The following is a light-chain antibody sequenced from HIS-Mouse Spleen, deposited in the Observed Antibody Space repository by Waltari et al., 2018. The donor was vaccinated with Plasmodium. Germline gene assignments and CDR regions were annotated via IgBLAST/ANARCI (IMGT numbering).Light chain of an antibody. Sequence: QSVLTQPPSASGTPGQRVTISCSGSSSNIGSNYVYWYQQLPGTAPKLLIYRNNQRPLGVPDRFSGSKSGTSASLAISGLRSEDEADYYCAAWDDSLSGPNWVFGGGTKLTVL. J-gene: IGLJ3*02. CDR2: RNN. CDR3: AAWDDSLSGPNWV. CDR1: SSNIGSNY. V-gene: IGLV1-47*01.